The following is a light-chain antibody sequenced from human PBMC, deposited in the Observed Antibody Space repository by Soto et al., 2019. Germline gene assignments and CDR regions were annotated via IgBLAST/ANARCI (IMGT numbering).Light chain of an antibody. Sequence: EIVLTQSPGTLSLSPGERATLSCRASQSVNSNYLAWYQQKPGQAPRLLIYGASSRAAGLPDRFSGSGSGTDFTLDISRLAPEDFAVYYCQQYATPSGAFGQGTKVEIK. CDR2: GAS. CDR1: QSVNSNY. CDR3: QQYATPSGA. V-gene: IGKV3-20*01. J-gene: IGKJ1*01.